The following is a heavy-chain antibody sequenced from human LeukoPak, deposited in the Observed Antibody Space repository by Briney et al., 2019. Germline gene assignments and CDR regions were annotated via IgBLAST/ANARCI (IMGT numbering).Heavy chain of an antibody. D-gene: IGHD5-12*01. J-gene: IGHJ4*02. CDR2: IKSKTDGGTT. Sequence: GGSLRLSCAASGLTFSNAWMSWVRQAPGKGLEWVGRIKSKTDGGTTDYAAPVKGRFTISRDDSKNTLYLQMNSLKTEDTAVYYCTTAPYSGYENFDYWGQGTLVTVSS. CDR1: GLTFSNAW. CDR3: TTAPYSGYENFDY. V-gene: IGHV3-15*01.